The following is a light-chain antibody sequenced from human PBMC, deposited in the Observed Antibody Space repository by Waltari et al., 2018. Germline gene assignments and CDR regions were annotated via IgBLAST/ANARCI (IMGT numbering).Light chain of an antibody. J-gene: IGKJ5*01. Sequence: VVMTQSPATLSVSPGERASLSCRASQSIATNLPWYQQKPGQSPRLLVYDASNRAPSIPARFRGSGSGTEFTLTISSLQSEDSAVYYCQQYNRWPPITFGQGTRLEIK. CDR1: QSIATN. CDR3: QQYNRWPPIT. V-gene: IGKV3D-15*01. CDR2: DAS.